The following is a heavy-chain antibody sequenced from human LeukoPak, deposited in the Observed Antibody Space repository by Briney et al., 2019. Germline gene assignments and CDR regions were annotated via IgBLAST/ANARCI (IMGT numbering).Heavy chain of an antibody. D-gene: IGHD3-10*01. J-gene: IGHJ4*02. CDR2: IKRDESEQ. CDR1: GFTFSNYW. CDR3: ALNMVGGQIFDF. Sequence: GGSLRLSCAASGFTFSNYWMSWVRQAPGKGLEWVADIKRDESEQHYVNSVKGRFTISRDNAKNSLYLQMNSLRAEDTAVYYCALNMVGGQIFDFWGQGTLVTVSS. V-gene: IGHV3-7*01.